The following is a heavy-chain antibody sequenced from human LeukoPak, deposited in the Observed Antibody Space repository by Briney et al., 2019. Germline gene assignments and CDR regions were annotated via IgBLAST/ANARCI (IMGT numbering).Heavy chain of an antibody. CDR1: GFTFSSSA. D-gene: IGHD2/OR15-2a*01. CDR3: AKTIGPPYYFDY. J-gene: IGHJ4*02. CDR2: ISNNGGYT. V-gene: IGHV3-23*01. Sequence: GGSLRLSCAASGFTFSSSAMSWVRQAPGKGLEWVSAISNNGGYTYYADSVQGRFTISRDNSKNTLYLQMNSLRAEDTAVYYCAKTIGPPYYFDYWGQGTLVTVSS.